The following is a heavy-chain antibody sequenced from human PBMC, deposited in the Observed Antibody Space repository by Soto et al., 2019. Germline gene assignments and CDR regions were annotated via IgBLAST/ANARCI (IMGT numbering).Heavy chain of an antibody. CDR1: GGSFSGYY. D-gene: IGHD3-10*01. CDR2: INHSGST. Sequence: PSETLSLTCAVYGGSFSGYYWSWIRQPPGKGLEWIGEINHSGSTNYNPSLKSRVTISVDTSKNQFSLKRSSVTAADTAVYYCARGNQYYYGSGSYYNNWFDPWGQGTLVTVSS. V-gene: IGHV4-34*01. J-gene: IGHJ5*02. CDR3: ARGNQYYYGSGSYYNNWFDP.